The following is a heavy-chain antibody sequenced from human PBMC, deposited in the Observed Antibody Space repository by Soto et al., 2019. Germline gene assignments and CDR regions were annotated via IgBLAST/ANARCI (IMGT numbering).Heavy chain of an antibody. CDR3: ARGDPPYYYGSGSYHRFNWLDP. CDR1: SLSFACYY. V-gene: IGHV4-34*01. Sequence: PSGTLSLTCAFNSLSFACYYWGCLIKSSGGGLEWIGEINHSGSTNYNPSLKSRVTISVDTSKNQFSLKLSSVTAADTAVYYCARGDPPYYYGSGSYHRFNWLDPWGQGTLVT. CDR2: INHSGST. D-gene: IGHD3-10*01. J-gene: IGHJ5*02.